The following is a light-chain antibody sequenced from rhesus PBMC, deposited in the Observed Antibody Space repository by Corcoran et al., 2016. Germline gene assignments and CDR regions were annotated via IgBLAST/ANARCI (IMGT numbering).Light chain of an antibody. V-gene: IGKV2-90*01. CDR2: SGS. CDR3: MQGTQLPFT. J-gene: IGKJ3*01. CDR1: QSLLHSDGSAY. Sequence: DIVMTQTPLSLPVTPGEPASISCRSSQSLLHSDGSAYLDWYLQTPGQSPQLWSSSGSKRASGVPVMVSGSGSGTHFTLKISRVEAEDVGVYYCMQGTQLPFTFGPGTKLDIK.